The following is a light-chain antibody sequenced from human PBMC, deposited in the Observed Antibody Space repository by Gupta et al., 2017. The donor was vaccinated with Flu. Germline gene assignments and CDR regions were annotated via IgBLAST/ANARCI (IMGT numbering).Light chain of an antibody. V-gene: IGKV1-5*03. CDR2: KAS. CDR3: QQENEHPII. Sequence: DIHMTQSPSTLSASVGDRVTVTCRASASINNWLAWYHQRPGKAPRLLIYKASTLQSGVPSRFSGSGSGTDFTLTISSLQADDIGTYYCQQENEHPIIFGWGTKVEIK. CDR1: ASINNW. J-gene: IGKJ4*01.